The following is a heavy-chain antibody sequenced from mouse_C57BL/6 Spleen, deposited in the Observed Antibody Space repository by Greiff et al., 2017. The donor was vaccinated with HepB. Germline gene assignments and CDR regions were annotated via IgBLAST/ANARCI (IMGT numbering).Heavy chain of an antibody. V-gene: IGHV1-63*01. CDR1: GYTFTNYW. J-gene: IGHJ2*01. CDR2: IYPGGGYT. D-gene: IGHD1-1*01. Sequence: QVQLQQSGAELVRPGTSVKMSCKASGYTFTNYWIGWAKQRPGHGLEWIGDIYPGGGYTNYNEKFKGKATLTADKSSSTAYMQFSSLTSEDSAIYYGARKDYGSSYYFDYWGQGTTLTVSS. CDR3: ARKDYGSSYYFDY.